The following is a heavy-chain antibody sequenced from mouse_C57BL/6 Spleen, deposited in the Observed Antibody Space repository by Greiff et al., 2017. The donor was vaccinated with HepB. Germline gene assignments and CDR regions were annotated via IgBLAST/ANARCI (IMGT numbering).Heavy chain of an antibody. D-gene: IGHD2-4*01. Sequence: QVQLQQSGAELVRPGASVKLSCKASGYTFTDYYINWVKQRPGQGLEWIARIYPGSGNTYYNEKFKGKTTLTAEKSSSTAYMQLSSLTSEDSAVYVCARMDDWGAYWGQGTLVTVSA. V-gene: IGHV1-76*01. CDR1: GYTFTDYY. CDR2: IYPGSGNT. CDR3: ARMDDWGAY. J-gene: IGHJ3*01.